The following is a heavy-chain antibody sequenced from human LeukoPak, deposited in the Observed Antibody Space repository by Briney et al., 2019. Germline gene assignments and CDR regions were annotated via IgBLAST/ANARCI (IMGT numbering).Heavy chain of an antibody. V-gene: IGHV4-38-2*01. CDR3: ARHNSGLGLRYFDWSPRRNWFDP. Sequence: PSETLSLTCAVSGYSISSGYYWGWIRQPPGKGLEWIGSIYHSGSTYYNPSLKSRVTISVDTSKNQFSLKLSSVTAADTAVYYCARHNSGLGLRYFDWSPRRNWFDPWGQGTLVTVSS. CDR2: IYHSGST. J-gene: IGHJ5*02. CDR1: GYSISSGYY. D-gene: IGHD3-9*01.